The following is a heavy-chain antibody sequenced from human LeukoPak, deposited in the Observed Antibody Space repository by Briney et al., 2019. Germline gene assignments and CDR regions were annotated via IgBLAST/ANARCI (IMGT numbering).Heavy chain of an antibody. CDR3: ARQGPLTMVRARYYYYYMDV. J-gene: IGHJ6*03. CDR2: INHSGST. V-gene: IGHV4-34*01. CDR1: GGSFSGYY. Sequence: SGTLSLTCAVYGGSFSGYYWSWIRQPPGKGLEWIGEINHSGSTNYNLSLKSRVTISVDTSKNQFSLKLSSVTAADTAVYYCARQGPLTMVRARYYYYYMDVWGKGTTVTISS. D-gene: IGHD3-10*01.